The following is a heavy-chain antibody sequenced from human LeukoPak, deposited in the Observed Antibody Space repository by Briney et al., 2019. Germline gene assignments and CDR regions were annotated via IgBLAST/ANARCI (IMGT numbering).Heavy chain of an antibody. CDR3: ARVGGHCTSTSCPPPDY. J-gene: IGHJ4*02. CDR2: ISYDGSNK. V-gene: IGHV3-30*03. Sequence: PGGSLRLSCAASGFTFSTHGMHWVRQAPGKGLEWVTGISYDGSNKYYADSVKGRFTISRDNAKSSVFLQMNSLRAEDTAVYYCARVGGHCTSTSCPPPDYWGQGTLVTVSS. D-gene: IGHD2-2*01. CDR1: GFTFSTHG.